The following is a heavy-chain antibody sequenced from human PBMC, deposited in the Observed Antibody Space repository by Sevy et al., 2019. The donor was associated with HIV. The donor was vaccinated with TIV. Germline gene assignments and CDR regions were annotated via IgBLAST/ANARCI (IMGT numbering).Heavy chain of an antibody. Sequence: KVSCKVSGYTLNEFSMHWVRQAPGKGLEWMTTFDPEDGDPEDGKTIYAQKFLGRVTVTEDTSTDTAYMELSSLRSEDTAVYYCATTKDYYDSSGYPFDYWGQGTLVTVFS. CDR3: ATTKDYYDSSGYPFDY. V-gene: IGHV1-24*01. CDR1: GYTLNEFS. J-gene: IGHJ4*02. CDR2: FDPEDGDPEDGKT. D-gene: IGHD3-22*01.